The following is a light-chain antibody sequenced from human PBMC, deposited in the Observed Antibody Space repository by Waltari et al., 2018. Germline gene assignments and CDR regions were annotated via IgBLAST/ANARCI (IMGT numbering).Light chain of an antibody. J-gene: IGKJ2*01. CDR3: QQYYSAPYT. CDR2: WAS. Sequence: DIVMTQSPDSLAVSLVERATITCKSSQSVLYSSNNKNYLTWYQQKPGQPPKLLIYWASTRESGVPDRFSGSASGTDFTLTISSLQAEDVAVYYCQQYYSAPYTFGQGTKLEIK. V-gene: IGKV4-1*01. CDR1: QSVLYSSNNKNY.